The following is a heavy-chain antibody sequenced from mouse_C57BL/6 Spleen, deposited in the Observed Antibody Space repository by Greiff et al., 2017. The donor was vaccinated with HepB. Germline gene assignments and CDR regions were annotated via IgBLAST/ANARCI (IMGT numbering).Heavy chain of an antibody. CDR1: GYSFTSYY. Sequence: QVQLQQSGPELVKPGASVKISCKASGYSFTSYYIHWVKQRPGQGLEWIGWIYPGSGNTKYNEKFKGKATLTADTSSSTAYMQLSSLTSEDSAVYYCARSDGSIPDYWGQGTTLTVSS. D-gene: IGHD1-1*01. CDR2: IYPGSGNT. J-gene: IGHJ2*01. CDR3: ARSDGSIPDY. V-gene: IGHV1-66*01.